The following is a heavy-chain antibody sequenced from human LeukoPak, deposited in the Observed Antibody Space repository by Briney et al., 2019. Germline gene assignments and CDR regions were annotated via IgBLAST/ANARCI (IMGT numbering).Heavy chain of an antibody. CDR1: GFTFSSYG. V-gene: IGHV3-30*18. Sequence: GGYLRLYCAASGFTFSSYGMHWVRQAPGKGLEWVAVISYDGSNKYYADSVKGRFTIFRDNSKNTLYLRMNSLRAEDTAVYYCAKDQVRSSHGYYYGMDVWGQGTTVTVSS. CDR2: ISYDGSNK. D-gene: IGHD1-26*01. J-gene: IGHJ6*02. CDR3: AKDQVRSSHGYYYGMDV.